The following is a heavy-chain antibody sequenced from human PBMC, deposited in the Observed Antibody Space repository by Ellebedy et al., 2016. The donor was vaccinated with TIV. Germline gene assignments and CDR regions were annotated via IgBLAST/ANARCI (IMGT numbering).Heavy chain of an antibody. J-gene: IGHJ3*01. Sequence: PGGSLRLSCVVSGFTFSDYSMHWVRQAPGRGLEWVSYFSRSGLSIFYADSVKGRFTIPRDDAKDSLYLQMDSLRAEDTAVYYCARDPIAVAGFSFDVWGQGTIVTVSS. D-gene: IGHD6-19*01. CDR1: GFTFSDYS. CDR3: ARDPIAVAGFSFDV. CDR2: FSRSGLSI. V-gene: IGHV3-48*04.